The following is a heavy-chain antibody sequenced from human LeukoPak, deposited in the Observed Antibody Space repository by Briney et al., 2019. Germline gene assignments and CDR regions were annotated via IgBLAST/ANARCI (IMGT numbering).Heavy chain of an antibody. J-gene: IGHJ3*02. CDR2: INWDGSVT. V-gene: IGHV3-74*01. Sequence: GGSLRLSCVASGFTFSGFYIHWVRQAPGKGLVWVSHINWDGSVTTYADSVRGRFTISRDNAKNTLYLQMDSLRAEDTAVYYCSRGGYSHAFDIWGQGTAVTVSS. CDR3: SRGGYSHAFDI. D-gene: IGHD2-15*01. CDR1: GFTFSGFY.